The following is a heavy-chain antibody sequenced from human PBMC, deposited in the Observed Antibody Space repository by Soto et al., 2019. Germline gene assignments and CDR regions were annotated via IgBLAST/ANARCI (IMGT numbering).Heavy chain of an antibody. Sequence: GESLKISCKDAGYSFINYRIAWVRQMPGRGLEWMGIICPGASDTRYSPSFQGQVTISADKSTNTAYLQWSNLKASDTAIYYCARPRGEYGTTHEYFDYWGQGTLVTVSS. D-gene: IGHD3-10*01. CDR1: GYSFINYR. J-gene: IGHJ4*02. CDR3: ARPRGEYGTTHEYFDY. V-gene: IGHV5-51*01. CDR2: ICPGASDT.